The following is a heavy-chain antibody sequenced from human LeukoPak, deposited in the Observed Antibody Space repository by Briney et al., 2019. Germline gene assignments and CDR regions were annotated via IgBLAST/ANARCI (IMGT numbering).Heavy chain of an antibody. V-gene: IGHV4-59*01. J-gene: IGHJ4*02. CDR3: ARSRYTAVAAYYFDY. Sequence: SETLSLTCTVSGGSISSYYWSWIQQPPGKGLEWIGYIYYSGSTNHNPSLKSRVTISVDTSKNQFSLKLSSVTAADTAVYYCARSRYTAVAAYYFDYWGQGTLVTVSS. D-gene: IGHD6-19*01. CDR2: IYYSGST. CDR1: GGSISSYY.